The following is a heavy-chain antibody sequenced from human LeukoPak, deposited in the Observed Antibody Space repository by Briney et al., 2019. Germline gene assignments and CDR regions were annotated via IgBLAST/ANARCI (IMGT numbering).Heavy chain of an antibody. CDR1: GFTFSSYS. Sequence: GGSLRLSCAASGFTFSSYSMNWVRQAPGKGLEWVSSISSSSSYIYYADSVKGRFTISRDNAKNSLYLQMNSLRAEDTAVYYCARAPRIIVATWVFDYWGQGTLVTVSS. D-gene: IGHD5-12*01. V-gene: IGHV3-21*01. CDR2: ISSSSSYI. J-gene: IGHJ4*02. CDR3: ARAPRIIVATWVFDY.